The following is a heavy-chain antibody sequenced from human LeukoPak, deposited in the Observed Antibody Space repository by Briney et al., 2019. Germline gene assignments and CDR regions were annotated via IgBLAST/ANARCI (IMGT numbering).Heavy chain of an antibody. CDR1: GFTFSSYA. CDR2: ISGGGGST. J-gene: IGHJ3*02. D-gene: IGHD3-10*01. V-gene: IGHV3-23*01. Sequence: GGSLRLSCAASGFTFSSYAMSWVRQAPGKGLEWVSAISGGGGSTYYADSVKGRFTISRDNSKNTLYPQMNSLRAEDTAVYYCAKDRYYASGSSYGNAFDIWGQGTMVTVSS. CDR3: AKDRYYASGSSYGNAFDI.